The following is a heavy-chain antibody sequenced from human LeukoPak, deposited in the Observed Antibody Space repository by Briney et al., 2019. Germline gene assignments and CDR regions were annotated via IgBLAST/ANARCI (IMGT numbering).Heavy chain of an antibody. D-gene: IGHD1-26*01. J-gene: IGHJ4*02. CDR3: ARQKVGATGGELDY. CDR1: TFSSYG. CDR2: IYYSGST. V-gene: IGHV4-39*01. Sequence: TFSSYGMSWVRQPPGKGLEWIGSIYYSGSTYYNPSLKSRVTISVDTSKNQFSLKLSSVTAADTAVYYCARQKVGATGGELDYWGQGTLVTVSS.